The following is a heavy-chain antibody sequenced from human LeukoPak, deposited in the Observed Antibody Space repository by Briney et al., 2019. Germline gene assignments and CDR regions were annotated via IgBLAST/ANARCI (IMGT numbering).Heavy chain of an antibody. Sequence: SGGSLILSCAASGFTFSHYYMSWIRHAPGQGLEWVSYICSSGSPIYYVHSVKGRFTTFRDNAKNSLCLQMYSLGAEDTAMYYCANSAGGSSSSVNYCGQETLLTASS. CDR2: ICSSGSPI. D-gene: IGHD2-15*01. CDR3: ANSAGGSSSSVNY. V-gene: IGHV3-11*01. CDR1: GFTFSHYY. J-gene: IGHJ4*02.